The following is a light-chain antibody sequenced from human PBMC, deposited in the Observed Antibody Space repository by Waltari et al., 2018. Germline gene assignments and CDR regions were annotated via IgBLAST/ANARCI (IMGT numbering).Light chain of an antibody. J-gene: IGKJ2*01. CDR1: QSVSSSY. Sequence: EIVLTQSPGTLSLSPGERATLSCSASQSVSSSYLAWYQQKPGQAPRLLIYGASSRATGIPDRFSGSGSGTDFTLTISRLEPEDFAVYYCQQYGSSPYTFGQVTKLEIK. CDR3: QQYGSSPYT. CDR2: GAS. V-gene: IGKV3-20*01.